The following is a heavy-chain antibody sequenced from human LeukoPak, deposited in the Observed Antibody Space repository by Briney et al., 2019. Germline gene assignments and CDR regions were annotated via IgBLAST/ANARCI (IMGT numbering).Heavy chain of an antibody. D-gene: IGHD6-19*01. Sequence: PGGSLRLSCAASGFTFSSYSMNWVRQAPGKGLEWVSSISSSSSYIYYADSVKGRFTISRDNSKNTLYLQMNSLRAEDTAVYYCAKLGGQWLVNFYDYWGQGTLVTVSS. J-gene: IGHJ4*02. CDR3: AKLGGQWLVNFYDY. CDR1: GFTFSSYS. V-gene: IGHV3-21*04. CDR2: ISSSSSYI.